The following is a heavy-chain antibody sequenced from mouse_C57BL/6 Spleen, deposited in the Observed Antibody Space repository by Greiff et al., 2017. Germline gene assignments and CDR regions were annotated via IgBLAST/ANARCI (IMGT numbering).Heavy chain of an antibody. J-gene: IGHJ1*03. V-gene: IGHV1-59*01. CDR3: ARAYYSNYNYWYFDV. Sequence: QVQLQQPGAELVRPGTSVKLSCKASGYTFTSYWMHWVKQRPGQGLEWIGVIDPSDSYTNYNQKFKGKATLTVDTSSSTAYMRLSSLTSEDSAVYYCARAYYSNYNYWYFDVWGTGTTVTVSS. CDR1: GYTFTSYW. CDR2: IDPSDSYT. D-gene: IGHD2-5*01.